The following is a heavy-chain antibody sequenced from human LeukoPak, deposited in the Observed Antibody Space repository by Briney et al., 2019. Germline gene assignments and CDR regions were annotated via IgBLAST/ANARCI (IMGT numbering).Heavy chain of an antibody. CDR1: GFTFSRYA. CDR3: VSFYETY. J-gene: IGHJ4*02. CDR2: ISYDGSNK. D-gene: IGHD2/OR15-2a*01. V-gene: IGHV3-30-3*01. Sequence: GGSLRLSCAASGFTFSRYAMHWVRQAPGKGLEWVAVISYDGSNKYYADSVQGRFTISKDNAKNTVYLQMNSLRAEDTAVYYCVSFYETYWGRGTLVTVSS.